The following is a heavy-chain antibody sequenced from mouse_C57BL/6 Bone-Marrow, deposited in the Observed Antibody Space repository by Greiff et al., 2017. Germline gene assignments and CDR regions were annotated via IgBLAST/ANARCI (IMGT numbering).Heavy chain of an antibody. V-gene: IGHV1-26*01. CDR1: GYTFTDYY. CDR3: ASYYYGSSWYYFDY. CDR2: INPNNGGT. J-gene: IGHJ2*01. Sequence: EVQLQQSGPELVKPGASVKISCKASGYTFTDYYMNWVKQSHGKSLEWIGDINPNNGGTSYNQKFKGKATLTVDKSSSTAYMELRSLTSEDSAVYYCASYYYGSSWYYFDYWGQGTTLTVYS. D-gene: IGHD1-1*01.